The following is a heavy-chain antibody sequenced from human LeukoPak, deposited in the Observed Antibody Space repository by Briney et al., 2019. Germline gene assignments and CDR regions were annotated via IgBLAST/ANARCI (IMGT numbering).Heavy chain of an antibody. CDR3: AITPGYSYGLYYFDY. CDR1: GFTFSSYD. CDR2: ISGSGGST. J-gene: IGHJ4*02. V-gene: IGHV3-23*01. D-gene: IGHD5-18*01. Sequence: SGGSLRLSCAASGFTFSSYDMSWARQARGKGLEWVSAISGSGGSTYYADSVRGRFAISRDNSKNTLYLQMNRQSAEDTAVYYCAITPGYSYGLYYFDYWGQGTLVTVSS.